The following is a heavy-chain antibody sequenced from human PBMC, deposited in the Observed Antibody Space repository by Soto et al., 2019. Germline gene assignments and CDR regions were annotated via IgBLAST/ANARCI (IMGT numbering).Heavy chain of an antibody. CDR2: ISSSSSYI. D-gene: IGHD2-2*02. CDR1: GFTFSSYS. V-gene: IGHV3-21*01. Sequence: GGSLRLSCAASGFTFSSYSMNWVRQAPGKGLEWISSISSSSSYIYYADSVKGRFTISRYNAKNSLYLQMNSLRAEDTAVYYCARESLGYCSTTNCYKVDYWGQGTLVS. CDR3: ARESLGYCSTTNCYKVDY. J-gene: IGHJ4*02.